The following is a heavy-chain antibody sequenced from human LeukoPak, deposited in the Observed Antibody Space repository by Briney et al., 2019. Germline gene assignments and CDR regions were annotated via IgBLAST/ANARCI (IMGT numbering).Heavy chain of an antibody. D-gene: IGHD2-2*01. J-gene: IGHJ5*02. Sequence: PGRSLRLPCAASGFTFSSYAMHWVRQAPGKGLEWVAVISYDGSNKYYADSVKGRFTISRDNSKNTLYLQMNSLRAEDTAVYYCAREANIVVVPATGGFDPWGQGTLVTVSS. V-gene: IGHV3-30*04. CDR3: AREANIVVVPATGGFDP. CDR2: ISYDGSNK. CDR1: GFTFSSYA.